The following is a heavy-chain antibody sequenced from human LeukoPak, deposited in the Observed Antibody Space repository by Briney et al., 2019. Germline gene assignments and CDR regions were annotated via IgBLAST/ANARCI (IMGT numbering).Heavy chain of an antibody. CDR3: AREFEQLAYFDY. Sequence: GGSLRLSCAASGFTVSSNYMSWVRQAPGKGLEWVSVIYSGGSTYYADSVKGRFTISRDNSKNTLYLQMNSLRVEDTAVYYCAREFEQLAYFDYWGQGTLVTVSS. CDR1: GFTVSSNY. J-gene: IGHJ4*02. V-gene: IGHV3-66*02. D-gene: IGHD6-6*01. CDR2: IYSGGST.